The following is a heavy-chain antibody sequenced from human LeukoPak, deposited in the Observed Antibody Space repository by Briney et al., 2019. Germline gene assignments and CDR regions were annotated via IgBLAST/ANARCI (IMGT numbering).Heavy chain of an antibody. CDR3: ARGEMATKFDY. J-gene: IGHJ4*02. Sequence: SETLSLTCTVSGGSISSYYWSWIRQPPGKGLEWIGYIYYSGSTNYNPSLKSRVTISVDTSKNQFSLKLSSVTAADTAVYYCARGEMATKFDYWGQGTLVTVSS. V-gene: IGHV4-59*12. CDR2: IYYSGST. D-gene: IGHD5-12*01. CDR1: GGSISSYY.